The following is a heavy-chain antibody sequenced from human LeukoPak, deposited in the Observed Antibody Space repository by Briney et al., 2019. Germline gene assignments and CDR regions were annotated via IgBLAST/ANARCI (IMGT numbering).Heavy chain of an antibody. J-gene: IGHJ6*02. D-gene: IGHD3-9*01. Sequence: GGSLRLSCAASGFTVSSNYMSWVRQAPGKGLEWVSVIYSGGSTYYADSVKGRFTISRDNSKNTLYLQMNSLRAEDTAVYYCARDLRYYPYSYYGMDVWGQGTTVTVSS. CDR3: ARDLRYYPYSYYGMDV. CDR2: IYSGGST. CDR1: GFTVSSNY. V-gene: IGHV3-66*02.